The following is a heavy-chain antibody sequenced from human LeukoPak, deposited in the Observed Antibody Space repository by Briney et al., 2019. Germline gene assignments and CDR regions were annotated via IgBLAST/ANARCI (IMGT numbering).Heavy chain of an antibody. CDR2: INPSGGST. CDR3: AREGYSSSWAVGAFDI. Sequence: GASVKVSCKASGYTFTSYYMHWVRQAPGQGLEWMGIINPSGGSTSYAQKFQGRVTMTRDTSTSTVYMELSSLRSEDTAVYYCAREGYSSSWAVGAFDIWGQGTMVTVSS. J-gene: IGHJ3*02. V-gene: IGHV1-46*01. D-gene: IGHD6-13*01. CDR1: GYTFTSYY.